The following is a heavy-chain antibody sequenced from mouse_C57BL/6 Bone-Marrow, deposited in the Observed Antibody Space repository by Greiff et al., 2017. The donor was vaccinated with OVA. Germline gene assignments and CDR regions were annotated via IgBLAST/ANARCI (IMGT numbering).Heavy chain of an antibody. CDR3: AYYGSSYYYYAMDY. J-gene: IGHJ4*01. D-gene: IGHD1-1*01. CDR1: GFSLTSYG. Sequence: VQLVESGPGLVQPSQSLSITCTVSGFSLTSYGVHWVRQSPGKGLEWLGVIWRGGSTDYNAAFMSRLSITKDNSKSQVFFKMNSLQADDTAIYYCAYYGSSYYYYAMDYWGQGTSVTVSS. V-gene: IGHV2-5*01. CDR2: IWRGGST.